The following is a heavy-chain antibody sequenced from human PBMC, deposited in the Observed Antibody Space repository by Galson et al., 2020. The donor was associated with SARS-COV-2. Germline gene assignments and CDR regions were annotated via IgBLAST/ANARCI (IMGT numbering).Heavy chain of an antibody. V-gene: IGHV3-30*04. D-gene: IGHD3-3*01. CDR2: ISYDGSNK. Sequence: GGSLRLSCAASGFTFSSYAMHWVRQAPGKGLEWVAVISYDGSNKYYADSVKGRFTISRDNSKHTLYLQMNSLRAEDTAVYYCARDKTYYDFWSGYVTHPDYYYYYYMDVWGKGTTVTVSS. J-gene: IGHJ6*03. CDR1: GFTFSSYA. CDR3: ARDKTYYDFWSGYVTHPDYYYYYYMDV.